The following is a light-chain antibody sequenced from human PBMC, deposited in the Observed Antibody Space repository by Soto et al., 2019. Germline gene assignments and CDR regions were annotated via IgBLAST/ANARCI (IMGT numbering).Light chain of an antibody. CDR1: QSVDITN. CDR3: QHFDTTPPWT. V-gene: IGKV3-20*01. CDR2: GAS. J-gene: IGKJ1*01. Sequence: EIVLTQSPGTLSLSPGERATLSCRASQSVDITNLVWYQQIPGQAPRLLIYGASRRATGIPDRFSVSGSGTDFTLTINRLEPEDFAMYYCQHFDTTPPWTFGQGTKVESK.